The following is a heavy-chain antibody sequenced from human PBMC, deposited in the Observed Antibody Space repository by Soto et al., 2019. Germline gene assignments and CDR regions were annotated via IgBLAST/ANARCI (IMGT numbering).Heavy chain of an antibody. Sequence: GGSLRLSCAASGFTFSSYSMNWVRQAPGKGLEWVSSISSSSSYIYYADSVKGRFTISRDNAKNSLYLQMNSLRAEDTAVYYCARDFPDPGGDLDYWGQGTLVTVSS. V-gene: IGHV3-21*01. CDR2: ISSSSSYI. J-gene: IGHJ4*02. CDR3: ARDFPDPGGDLDY. CDR1: GFTFSSYS.